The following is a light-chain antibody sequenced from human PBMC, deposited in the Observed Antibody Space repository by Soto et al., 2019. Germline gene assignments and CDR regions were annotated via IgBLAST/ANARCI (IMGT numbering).Light chain of an antibody. J-gene: IGKJ1*01. CDR1: ETISSW. V-gene: IGKV1-5*01. Sequence: DIQMTQSPSTLSASVGDRVTITCRASETISSWLAWYQQKEGKAPKLLMYDASTLESGVPPRFSGSRSGTEFTLTISSLQPDDFATYYCQQYQSSWTFGQGTKVDI. CDR2: DAS. CDR3: QQYQSSWT.